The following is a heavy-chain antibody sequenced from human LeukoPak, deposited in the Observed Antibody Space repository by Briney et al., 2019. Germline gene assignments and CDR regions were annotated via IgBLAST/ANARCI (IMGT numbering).Heavy chain of an antibody. J-gene: IGHJ4*02. D-gene: IGHD3-10*01. CDR2: ISYDGSNK. Sequence: PGRSLRLSCAASGFTFSSYAMHWVRQAPGKGLEWVAVISYDGSNKYYADSVKGRFTISRDNSKNTLYLQKNSLRAEDTAVYYCARELYGSGSYSLDYWGQGTLVTVSS. CDR1: GFTFSSYA. CDR3: ARELYGSGSYSLDY. V-gene: IGHV3-30*04.